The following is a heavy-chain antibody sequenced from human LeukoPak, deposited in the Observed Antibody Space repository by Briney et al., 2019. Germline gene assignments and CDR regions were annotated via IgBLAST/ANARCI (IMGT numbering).Heavy chain of an antibody. V-gene: IGHV3-48*03. Sequence: GGSLRLSCAASGFTFSTYEMNWVRQGPGKGLEWVSYISSSGSNIYYADSVRGRSTISRDNAKNSLYLQMNSLRAGDTAVYYCARITTTVTTSDYWGQGTLVTVSS. CDR3: ARITTTVTTSDY. CDR2: ISSSGSNI. CDR1: GFTFSTYE. D-gene: IGHD4-17*01. J-gene: IGHJ4*02.